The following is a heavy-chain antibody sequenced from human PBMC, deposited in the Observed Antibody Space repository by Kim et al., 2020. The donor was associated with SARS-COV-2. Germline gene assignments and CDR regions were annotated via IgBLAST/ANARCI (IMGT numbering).Heavy chain of an antibody. D-gene: IGHD6-13*01. V-gene: IGHV5-51*01. CDR3: AVTQQLAFYYYYGMDV. J-gene: IGHJ6*02. Sequence: GESLKISCKGSGYSFTSYWIGWVRQMPGKGLEWMGIIYPGDSDTRYSPSFQGQVTISADKSISTAYLQWSSLKASDTAMYYCAVTQQLAFYYYYGMDVWGQGTTVTVSS. CDR1: GYSFTSYW. CDR2: IYPGDSDT.